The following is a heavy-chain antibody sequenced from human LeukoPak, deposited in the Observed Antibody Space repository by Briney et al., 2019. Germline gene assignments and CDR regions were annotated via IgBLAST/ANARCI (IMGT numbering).Heavy chain of an antibody. D-gene: IGHD3-16*02. V-gene: IGHV3-11*05. CDR2: ISSSSSYT. Sequence: PGGSLRLSCAASGFTFGDYYMSWIRQAPGKGLEWVSYISSSSSYTNYADSVKGRFTISRDNAKNSLYLQMNSLRAEDTAVYYCARDMYYDYVWGSYRLDGMDVWGQGTTVTVSS. J-gene: IGHJ6*02. CDR1: GFTFGDYY. CDR3: ARDMYYDYVWGSYRLDGMDV.